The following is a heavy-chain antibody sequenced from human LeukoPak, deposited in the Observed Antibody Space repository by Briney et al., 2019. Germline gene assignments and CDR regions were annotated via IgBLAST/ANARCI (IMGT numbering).Heavy chain of an antibody. CDR2: ISGSGGST. J-gene: IGHJ4*02. Sequence: GGSLRLSCAASGFTFSSYAMSWVRQAPGEGLEWVSAISGSGGSTYYADSVKGRFTISRDNSKNTLYLQMNSLRAEDTAVYYCAKYYYDSSGYYKGGDYWGQGTLVTVSS. D-gene: IGHD3-22*01. CDR3: AKYYYDSSGYYKGGDY. CDR1: GFTFSSYA. V-gene: IGHV3-23*01.